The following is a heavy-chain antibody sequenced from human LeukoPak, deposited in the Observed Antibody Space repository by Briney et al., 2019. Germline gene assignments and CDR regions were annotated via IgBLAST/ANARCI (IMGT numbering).Heavy chain of an antibody. CDR3: ARTLAGDQAFDI. V-gene: IGHV1-69*13. CDR1: GGTFSSYA. J-gene: IGHJ3*02. CDR2: IIPIFGTA. Sequence: GASVKVSCKASGGTFSSYAISWVRQAPGQGLEWMGGIIPIFGTANYAQKFQGRVTITADESTSTAYMELSSLRSEDTAVYYCARTLAGDQAFDIWGQGTMVTVSS. D-gene: IGHD2-21*01.